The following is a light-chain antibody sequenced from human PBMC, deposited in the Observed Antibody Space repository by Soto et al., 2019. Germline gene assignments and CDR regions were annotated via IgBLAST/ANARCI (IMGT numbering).Light chain of an antibody. CDR3: QSYDNTLSGPIYV. CDR1: TSNIGAGYD. V-gene: IGLV1-40*01. Sequence: QSVLTQPPSVSGALGQRVTISCTGITSNIGAGYDVHWYQFLPGRAPKLLIYGNTNRPSGVPDRFSGSKSATSASLAITGLQAEDEAIYYCQSYDNTLSGPIYVFGTGTKVTVL. J-gene: IGLJ1*01. CDR2: GNT.